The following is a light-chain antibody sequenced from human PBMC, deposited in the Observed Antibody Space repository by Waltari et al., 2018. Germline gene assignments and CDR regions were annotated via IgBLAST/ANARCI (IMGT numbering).Light chain of an antibody. V-gene: IGKV1-39*01. CDR2: AAS. CDR1: QSIASN. CDR3: QQSYSSPRT. J-gene: IGKJ1*01. Sequence: DIQMTQSPSSLSASVGDRVTITCRASQSIASNLSWYQQKPGKAPKLLSYAASSLQSGVPSRFSARGSGTDFTLTISSLQREDFATYYCQQSYSSPRTFGQGTKVEVK.